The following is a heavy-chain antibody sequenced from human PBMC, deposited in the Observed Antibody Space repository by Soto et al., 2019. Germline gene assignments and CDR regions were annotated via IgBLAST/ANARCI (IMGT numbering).Heavy chain of an antibody. D-gene: IGHD3-16*02. CDR1: GFTFSSYA. J-gene: IGHJ3*02. CDR3: ARSDYVWGSYRFPDAFDI. V-gene: IGHV3-30-3*01. CDR2: ISYDGSNK. Sequence: QVPLVESGGGVVQPGRSLRLSCAASGFTFSSYAMHWVRQAPGKGLEWVAVISYDGSNKYYADSVKGRFTISRDNSKNTLYLQMNSLRAEDTAVYYCARSDYVWGSYRFPDAFDIWGQGTMVTVSS.